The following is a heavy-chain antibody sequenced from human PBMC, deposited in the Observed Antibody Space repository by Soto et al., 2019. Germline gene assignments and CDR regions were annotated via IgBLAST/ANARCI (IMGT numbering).Heavy chain of an antibody. J-gene: IGHJ4*02. CDR2: ISSDGSNK. CDR3: AKVRADYYYGSGPFDY. Sequence: QVQLVESGGGMVQPGRSLRLSCAASGFTFSSYGMHWVRQAPGKGLEWVALISSDGSNKYYADSVKGRFTISRDNSKNTLYLQMITLRAEDTAVYYCAKVRADYYYGSGPFDYWGQGTLVTVSS. V-gene: IGHV3-30*18. CDR1: GFTFSSYG. D-gene: IGHD3-10*01.